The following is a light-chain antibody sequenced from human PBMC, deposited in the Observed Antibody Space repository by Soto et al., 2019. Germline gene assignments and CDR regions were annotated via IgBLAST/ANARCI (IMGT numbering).Light chain of an antibody. CDR3: SSYAGINNLGV. CDR2: EVN. V-gene: IGLV2-8*01. CDR1: SSDVGGYKY. J-gene: IGLJ1*01. Sequence: QSVLTQPPSASGSPGQSVTISCTGTSSDVGGYKYVSWYQQHPGKAPKLMIFEVNKRPSGVTDHFSGSKSGNTASLTVSGLQAEDEADYYCSSYAGINNLGVFGTGTKLTVL.